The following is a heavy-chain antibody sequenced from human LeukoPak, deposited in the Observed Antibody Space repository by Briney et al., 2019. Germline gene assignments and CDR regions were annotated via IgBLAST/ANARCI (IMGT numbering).Heavy chain of an antibody. CDR2: IYYSGST. J-gene: IGHJ5*02. V-gene: IGHV4-30-4*08. D-gene: IGHD3-3*01. CDR1: GGSISSGDYY. CDR3: ARVQYYDFWSGSNWFDP. Sequence: PSQTLSLTCTVSGGSISSGDYYWSWIRQPPGKGLEWIRYIYYSGSTYYNPSLKSRVTISVDTSKNQFSLKLSSVTAADTAVYYCARVQYYDFWSGSNWFDPWGQGTLVTVSS.